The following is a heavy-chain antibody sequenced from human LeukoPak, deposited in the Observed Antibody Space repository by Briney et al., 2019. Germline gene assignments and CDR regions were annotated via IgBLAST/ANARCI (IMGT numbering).Heavy chain of an antibody. Sequence: GRSLRLSCAASGFTFSSYAMHWVRQAPGKGLEWVAVISYDGSNKYYGDSVKGRFTISRDNFKNTLYLQMNSLRAEDTAVYYCARDPAVAAYYFDYWGQGTLVTVSS. CDR2: ISYDGSNK. CDR3: ARDPAVAAYYFDY. V-gene: IGHV3-30-3*01. CDR1: GFTFSSYA. J-gene: IGHJ4*02. D-gene: IGHD6-19*01.